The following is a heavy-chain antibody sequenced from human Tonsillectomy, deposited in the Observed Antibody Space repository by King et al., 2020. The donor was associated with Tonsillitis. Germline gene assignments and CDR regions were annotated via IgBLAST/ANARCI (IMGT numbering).Heavy chain of an antibody. CDR1: GFDFSSYG. CDR3: ARERVYSSDCGIDY. Sequence: VQLVESGGGVVQPGGSLRLSCASSGFDFSSYGMHWVRQAPGKGLEWVAVISFDASRENYADSVKGRFTISRDNSKNTLYLQMNSLRAEDTAVYYCARERVYSSDCGIDYWGQGSLVTVSS. V-gene: IGHV3-33*05. J-gene: IGHJ4*02. D-gene: IGHD6-19*01. CDR2: ISFDASRE.